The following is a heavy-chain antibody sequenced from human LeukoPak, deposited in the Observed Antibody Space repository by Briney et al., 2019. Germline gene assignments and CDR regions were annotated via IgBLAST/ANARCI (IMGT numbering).Heavy chain of an antibody. J-gene: IGHJ3*02. CDR2: IHHSGTT. D-gene: IGHD3-3*01. Sequence: PSETLSLSCAVSGYSISSDYHWGWIRQPPGKGLEWIGYIHHSGTTDYNPSLKSRVIILVDTTKNQFSLKVGSLTAADTAVYYCARRLGVITRDAYDIWGQGTMVIVSS. CDR3: ARRLGVITRDAYDI. CDR1: GYSISSDYH. V-gene: IGHV4-38-2*01.